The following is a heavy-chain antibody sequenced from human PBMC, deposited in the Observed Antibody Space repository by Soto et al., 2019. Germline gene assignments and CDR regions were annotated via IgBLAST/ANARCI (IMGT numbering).Heavy chain of an antibody. V-gene: IGHV3-48*02. Sequence: EVQLVESGRGLAQPGGSLRLSCEAAGFTFSIYTMNWVRQAPGKGLEWVSYITAASDTIYYADSVKGRFTISRDNAKNSLYLQMNSLRDEDTAVYYCARHYTTSRVGAWFDPWGQGTLVTVSS. D-gene: IGHD3-3*01. CDR3: ARHYTTSRVGAWFDP. CDR2: ITAASDTI. CDR1: GFTFSIYT. J-gene: IGHJ5*02.